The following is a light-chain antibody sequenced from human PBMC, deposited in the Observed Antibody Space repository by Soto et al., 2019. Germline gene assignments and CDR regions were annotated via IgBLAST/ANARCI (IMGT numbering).Light chain of an antibody. CDR3: SSYRSSTTFV. CDR2: EVR. J-gene: IGLJ1*01. CDR1: SSDVGAYNF. Sequence: QSVLTQPASVSGSAGQSITISCTGTSSDVGAYNFVSWYQQYPGKAPKVIIFEVRKRPSGVSNRFSGSKSGDTASLTISGLQAEDEADYYCSSYRSSTTFVFGTGTKVTVL. V-gene: IGLV2-14*01.